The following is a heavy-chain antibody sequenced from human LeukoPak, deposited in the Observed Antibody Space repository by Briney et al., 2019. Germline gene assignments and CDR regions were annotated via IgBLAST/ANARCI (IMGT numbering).Heavy chain of an antibody. CDR2: INPSGGST. CDR1: GYTFTSYD. J-gene: IGHJ6*02. V-gene: IGHV1-46*01. Sequence: ASVKVSCKASGYTFTSYDFNWLRQAPGQGLEWMGIINPSGGSTSYAQKFQGRVTMTRDTSTSTVYMELSSLRSEDTAVYYCARVPGNIGSYYYYGMDVWGQGTTVTVSS. CDR3: ARVPGNIGSYYYYGMDV. D-gene: IGHD2/OR15-2a*01.